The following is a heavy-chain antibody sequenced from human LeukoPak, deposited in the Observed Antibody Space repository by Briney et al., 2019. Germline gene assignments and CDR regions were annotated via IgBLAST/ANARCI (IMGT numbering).Heavy chain of an antibody. V-gene: IGHV3-21*01. CDR2: ISHSGYDI. Sequence: GGSLRLSCVASGFAFGRYSMNWVRQAPGKGLEWVSSISHSGYDIYYADAVKGRFTISRDNAKNSLSLQMNNLRVEDTAVYYCANHFACGSTTCPSFDDWGQGTLVTVSS. CDR1: GFAFGRYS. J-gene: IGHJ4*02. CDR3: ANHFACGSTTCPSFDD. D-gene: IGHD2-2*01.